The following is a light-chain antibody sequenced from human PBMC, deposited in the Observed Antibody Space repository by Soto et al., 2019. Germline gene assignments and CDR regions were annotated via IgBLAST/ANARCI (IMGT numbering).Light chain of an antibody. J-gene: IGKJ2*01. Sequence: DIQMTQSPSSLSASVGDRVTMTCRASQAISNYLNWYQQKPGKAPKFLISAASSLQSGAPSRFSGSGSGTDFTLTISSLQPEDFATYFCQQSYSLPRTFGQGTKLQIK. V-gene: IGKV1-39*01. CDR2: AAS. CDR3: QQSYSLPRT. CDR1: QAISNY.